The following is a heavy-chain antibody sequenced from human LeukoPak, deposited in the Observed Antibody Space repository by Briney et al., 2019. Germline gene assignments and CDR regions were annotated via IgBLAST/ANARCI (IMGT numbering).Heavy chain of an antibody. CDR1: EFTFTSYA. CDR2: ISGSGVNT. Sequence: GGSLRLSCAASEFTFTSYAMSWVRQAPGQGLEWVSAISGSGVNTDHADSVKGRFTISRDNSKNTLYLQMNSLRVEDTAVYYCAKSFGPVIAAAGTGADWGQGTLVTVSS. V-gene: IGHV3-23*01. D-gene: IGHD6-13*01. J-gene: IGHJ4*02. CDR3: AKSFGPVIAAAGTGAD.